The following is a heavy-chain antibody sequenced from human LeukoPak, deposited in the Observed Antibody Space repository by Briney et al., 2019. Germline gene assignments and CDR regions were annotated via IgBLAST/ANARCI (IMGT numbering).Heavy chain of an antibody. CDR1: GFTASSNY. D-gene: IGHD3-22*01. CDR3: ARHYYDSSGYPNGDRWFDP. J-gene: IGHJ5*02. V-gene: IGHV3-66*02. CDR2: IYSGGST. Sequence: GGSLRLSCAASGFTASSNYMSWVRQAPGKGLEWVSVIYSGGSTYYADSVKGRFTISRDNSKNTLYLQMNSLRAEDTAVYYCARHYYDSSGYPNGDRWFDPWGQGTLVTVSS.